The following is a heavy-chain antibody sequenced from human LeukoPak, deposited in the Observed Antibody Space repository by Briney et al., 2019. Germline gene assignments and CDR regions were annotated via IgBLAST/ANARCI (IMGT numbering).Heavy chain of an antibody. CDR1: GFTFSSYA. CDR2: ISGSGGST. V-gene: IGHV3-23*01. D-gene: IGHD6-19*01. J-gene: IGHJ4*02. CDR3: AKDMEQWLVRSFFDY. Sequence: DPGGSLRLSCAASGFTFSSYAMSWVRQAPGNGLEWVSAISGSGGSTYYADSVKGRFTISRDNSKNTLYLQMNSLRAEDTAVYYCAKDMEQWLVRSFFDYWGQGTLVTVSS.